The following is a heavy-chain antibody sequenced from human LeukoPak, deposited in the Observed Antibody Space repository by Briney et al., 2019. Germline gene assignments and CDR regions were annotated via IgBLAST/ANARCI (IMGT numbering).Heavy chain of an antibody. Sequence: SETLSLTCTVSGGSISSYYWSWIRQPLGKGLEWIGNIYYSGGTNYNPSLKSRVTISVDTSKNQFSLKLSSVSAADTAVYYCARGSGWYWLWGQGALVTVSS. J-gene: IGHJ4*02. CDR2: IYYSGGT. CDR1: GGSISSYY. CDR3: ARGSGWYWL. V-gene: IGHV4-59*01. D-gene: IGHD6-19*01.